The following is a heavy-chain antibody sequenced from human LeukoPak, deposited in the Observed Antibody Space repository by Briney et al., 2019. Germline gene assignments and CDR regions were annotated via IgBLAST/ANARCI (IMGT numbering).Heavy chain of an antibody. CDR3: AVGSSSGRTRQFLRY. Sequence: GGSLRLSCAASGFTFSSYAMSWVRQAPGKGLEWVSAISGSGGSTYYADSVKGRFTISRDNSKNTLYLQMNSLRAEDTAVYYCAVGSSSGRTRQFLRYWGQGTLVTVSS. CDR2: ISGSGGST. J-gene: IGHJ4*02. D-gene: IGHD6-6*01. CDR1: GFTFSSYA. V-gene: IGHV3-23*01.